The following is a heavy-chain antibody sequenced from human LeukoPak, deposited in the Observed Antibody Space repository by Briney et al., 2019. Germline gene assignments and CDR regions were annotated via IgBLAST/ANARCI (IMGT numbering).Heavy chain of an antibody. V-gene: IGHV4-39*07. CDR2: IYYSGNT. J-gene: IGHJ4*02. Sequence: SETLSLTCTVSGGSIGSTTYYWGWIRQPPGKGLEWIGSIYYSGNTYYNPSLNSRVTISVDTSKNQFSLKLSSVTAADTAVYYCARDLWMGAIDYWGQGTLVTVSS. CDR3: ARDLWMGAIDY. CDR1: GGSIGSTTYY. D-gene: IGHD1-26*01.